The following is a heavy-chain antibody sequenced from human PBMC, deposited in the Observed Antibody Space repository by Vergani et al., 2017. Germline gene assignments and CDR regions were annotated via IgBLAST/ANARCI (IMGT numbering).Heavy chain of an antibody. CDR1: GGSISSSSYY. V-gene: IGHV3-23*01. J-gene: IGHJ4*02. CDR2: ISGSGGST. CDR3: AKETAYDSSGSPSDY. Sequence: VQLQESGPGLVKPSETLSLTCTVSGGSISSSSYYWGWVRQAPGKGLEWVSAISGSGGSTYYADSVKGRFTISRDNSKNTLYLQMNSLRAEDTAVYYCAKETAYDSSGSPSDYWGQGTLVTVSS. D-gene: IGHD3-22*01.